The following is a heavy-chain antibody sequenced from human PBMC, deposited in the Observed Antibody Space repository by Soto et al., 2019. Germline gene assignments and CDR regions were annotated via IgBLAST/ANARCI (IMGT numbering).Heavy chain of an antibody. V-gene: IGHV3-23*01. CDR2: ISGSGGST. Sequence: GWSLRLSCASSVFTFIRYAMTWVRQAPGKGLEWVSAISGSGGSTFYADSVKGRFTISRDNSKNTLYLQMYSLRADDTAVYYCAKDGDDTNGYYYYYGMDVWGQGTTVTVSS. CDR3: AKDGDDTNGYYYYYGMDV. D-gene: IGHD2-8*01. CDR1: VFTFIRYA. J-gene: IGHJ6*02.